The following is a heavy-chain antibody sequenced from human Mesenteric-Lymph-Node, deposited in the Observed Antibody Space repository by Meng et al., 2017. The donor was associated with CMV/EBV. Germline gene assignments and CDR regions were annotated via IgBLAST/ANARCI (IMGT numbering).Heavy chain of an antibody. CDR1: GFTFSNYW. Sequence: GGSLRLSCAASGFTFSNYWMTWVRQAPGKGLEWVGRIKSKTDGGTTDYAAPVKGRFTISRDDSKNTLYLQMNSLKTEDTAVYYCTTDLEQYQLLSHYYYYGMDVWGQGTTVTVSS. V-gene: IGHV3-15*01. J-gene: IGHJ6*02. CDR2: IKSKTDGGTT. D-gene: IGHD2-2*01. CDR3: TTDLEQYQLLSHYYYYGMDV.